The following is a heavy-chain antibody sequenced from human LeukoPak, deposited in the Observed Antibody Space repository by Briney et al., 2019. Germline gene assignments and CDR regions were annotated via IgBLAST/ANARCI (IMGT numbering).Heavy chain of an antibody. D-gene: IGHD6-19*01. CDR1: GFTFSSNY. CDR3: ARSSGIAVAGTFGY. Sequence: GGSLRLSCAASGFTFSSNYMSWVRQAPGKGLEWVSVIYSGGSTYYADSVKGRFTISRDNAKNSLYLQMNSLRAEDTAVYYCARSSGIAVAGTFGYWGQGTLVTVSS. CDR2: IYSGGST. J-gene: IGHJ4*02. V-gene: IGHV3-66*01.